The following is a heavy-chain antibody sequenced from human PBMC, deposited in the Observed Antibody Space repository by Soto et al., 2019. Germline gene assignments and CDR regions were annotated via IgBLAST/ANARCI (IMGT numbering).Heavy chain of an antibody. D-gene: IGHD2-15*01. Sequence: EVQLLESGGGLVQPGGSLRLSCAASGFTFSNYDMSWVRQAPGKGLEWVSTISGGGGRIYYADSVKGRFTISRDNSKSTLYIPMNSLRAEDTAVYYCANRLASLVCFDYGGQGTLVTVSS. CDR3: ANRLASLVCFDY. J-gene: IGHJ4*02. CDR2: ISGGGGRI. V-gene: IGHV3-23*01. CDR1: GFTFSNYD.